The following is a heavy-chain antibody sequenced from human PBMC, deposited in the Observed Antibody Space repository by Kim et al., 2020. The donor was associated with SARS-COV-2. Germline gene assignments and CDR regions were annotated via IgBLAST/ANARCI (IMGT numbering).Heavy chain of an antibody. Sequence: GGSLRLSCAASGFSVSTNDMAWVRQAPERGPEWVSIISARGTIYYADSVEGRFTISRDNSKNTLHLQMNSLTAEDSAVYFCAREEGPLCYWGEGTLVTVS. CDR3: AREEGPLCY. V-gene: IGHV3-53*01. CDR2: ISARGTI. J-gene: IGHJ4*02. CDR1: GFSVSTND.